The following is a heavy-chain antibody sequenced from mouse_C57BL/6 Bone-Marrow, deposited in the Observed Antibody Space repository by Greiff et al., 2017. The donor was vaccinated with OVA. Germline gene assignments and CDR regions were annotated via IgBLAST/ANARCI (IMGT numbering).Heavy chain of an antibody. V-gene: IGHV2-2*01. CDR2: IWSGGST. J-gene: IGHJ4*01. CDR3: ARNYWDPGYYYAMDY. D-gene: IGHD4-1*01. Sequence: VQLVESGPGLVQPSQSLSITCTVSGFSLTSYGVHWVRQSPGKGLEWLGVIWSGGSTDYNAAFISRLSISKDNSKSQVFFKMNSLQADDTARYYCARNYWDPGYYYAMDYWGQGTSVTVSS. CDR1: GFSLTSYG.